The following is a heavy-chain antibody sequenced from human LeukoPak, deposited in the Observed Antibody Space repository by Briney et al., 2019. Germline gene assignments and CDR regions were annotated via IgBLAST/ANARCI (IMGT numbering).Heavy chain of an antibody. V-gene: IGHV4-59*08. D-gene: IGHD1-26*01. Sequence: SETLSLTYTVSGGSISSYYWSWIRQPPGKGLEWIGYIYYSGSTNYNPSLKSRVTISVDTSKNQFSLKLSSVTAADTAVYYCARHISGSYYEYDAFDIWGQGTMVTVSS. CDR2: IYYSGST. J-gene: IGHJ3*02. CDR1: GGSISSYY. CDR3: ARHISGSYYEYDAFDI.